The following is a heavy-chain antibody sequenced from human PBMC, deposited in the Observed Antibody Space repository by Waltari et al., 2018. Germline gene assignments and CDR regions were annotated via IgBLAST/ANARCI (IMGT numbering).Heavy chain of an antibody. CDR3: ARLNYPYYYYGMDV. Sequence: EVQLVESGGGLIQPGGSLRLSCAASGFTVSSNYMSWVRQAPGKGLEWVSVIYSGGSTYYADSVKGRFTISRDNSKNTLYLQMNSLRAEDTAVYYCARLNYPYYYYGMDVWGQGTTVTVSS. CDR1: GFTVSSNY. V-gene: IGHV3-53*01. D-gene: IGHD3-10*01. CDR2: IYSGGST. J-gene: IGHJ6*02.